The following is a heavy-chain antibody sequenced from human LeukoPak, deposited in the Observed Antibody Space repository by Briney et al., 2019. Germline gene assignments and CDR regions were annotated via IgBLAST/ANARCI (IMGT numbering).Heavy chain of an antibody. CDR1: GYSISSGYY. CDR3: ARGNNYYDSSGYYYQDY. D-gene: IGHD3-22*01. CDR2: IYHSGST. V-gene: IGHV4-38-2*01. Sequence: SETLSLTCAVSGYSISSGYYWGWIRQPPGKGLEWIGSIYHSGSTYYNPSLKSRVTISVDTSKNQFSLKLSSVTAADTAVYYCARGNNYYDSSGYYYQDYWGQLTMVTVSS. J-gene: IGHJ4*01.